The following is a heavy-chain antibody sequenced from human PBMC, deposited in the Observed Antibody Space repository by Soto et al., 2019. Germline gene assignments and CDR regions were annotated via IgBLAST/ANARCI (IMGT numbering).Heavy chain of an antibody. Sequence: GESLKISCNGSGYSFSSYWIGWVRQMPGKGLEWMGIIYPGHSDTRYSPSFQGQVTISADKSINTAYLQWSSLKASDTAMYYCARHGSIGARQNWFDPWDQGTLVTVSS. V-gene: IGHV5-51*01. CDR3: ARHGSIGARQNWFDP. CDR2: IYPGHSDT. CDR1: GYSFSSYW. J-gene: IGHJ5*02. D-gene: IGHD6-6*01.